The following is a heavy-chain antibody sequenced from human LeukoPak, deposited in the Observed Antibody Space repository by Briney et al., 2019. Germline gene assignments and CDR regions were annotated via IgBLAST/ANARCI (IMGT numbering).Heavy chain of an antibody. D-gene: IGHD1-1*01. Sequence: SETLSLTCTVSGGSISSYYWGWIRQPPGKGLEWIGSIYYSGSTYYNPSLKSRVTISVDTSKNQFSLKLSSVTAADTAMYYCKLEPKYYYYYHMDVWGKGTTVTVSS. J-gene: IGHJ6*03. V-gene: IGHV4-39*07. CDR3: KLEPKYYYYYHMDV. CDR1: GGSISSYY. CDR2: IYYSGST.